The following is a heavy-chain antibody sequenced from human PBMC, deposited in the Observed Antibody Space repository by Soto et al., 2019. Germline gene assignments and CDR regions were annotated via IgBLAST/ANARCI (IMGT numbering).Heavy chain of an antibody. CDR3: ARDVIAAAGTGGGFDP. D-gene: IGHD6-13*01. CDR2: ISYDGSNK. V-gene: IGHV3-30-3*01. Sequence: WGSLRLSCSASGFTFRSYAMHWFRQAPGKGLEWVAVISYDGSNKYYADSVKGRFTISRDNSKNTLYLQMNSLRAEDTAVYYCARDVIAAAGTGGGFDPWGQGTLVTVSS. J-gene: IGHJ5*02. CDR1: GFTFRSYA.